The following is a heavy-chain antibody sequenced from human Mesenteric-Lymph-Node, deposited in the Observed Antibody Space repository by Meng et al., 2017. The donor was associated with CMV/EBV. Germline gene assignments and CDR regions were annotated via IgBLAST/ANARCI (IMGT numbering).Heavy chain of an antibody. CDR1: YTFTNYP. J-gene: IGHJ4*02. CDR3: ARDLSSDTTSYYTPDY. Sequence: YTFTNYPIHWVRQAPGQLLEWLGIINPSGGGTASAQKFQAKITMTRDTSTSTVYMALRNLGTEDTAVYFCARDLSSDTTSYYTPDYWGQGTLVTVSS. CDR2: INPSGGGT. V-gene: IGHV1-46*01. D-gene: IGHD2/OR15-2a*01.